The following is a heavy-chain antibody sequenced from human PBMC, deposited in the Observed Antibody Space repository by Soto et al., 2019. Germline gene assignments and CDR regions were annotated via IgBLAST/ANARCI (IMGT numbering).Heavy chain of an antibody. Sequence: GGSLRHSWAASGFTFSSYAMIWVRQAPGKGLEWVSYISSGDSPIYYADSVKGRFTISRDNAKKSLYLQMISLRAEDTAVYYCATVCRFCSGSNSLYWGRGTLVTVSS. CDR1: GFTFSSYA. CDR3: ATVCRFCSGSNSLY. CDR2: ISSGDSPI. V-gene: IGHV3-48*01. J-gene: IGHJ4*02. D-gene: IGHD2-15*01.